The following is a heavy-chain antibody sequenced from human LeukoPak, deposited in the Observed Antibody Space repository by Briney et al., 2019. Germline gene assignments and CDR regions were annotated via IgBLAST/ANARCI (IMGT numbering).Heavy chain of an antibody. CDR1: GFTFNIYS. J-gene: IGHJ4*02. CDR2: IGVSSSSI. CDR3: ARDRSRNFDF. D-gene: IGHD1-14*01. Sequence: GGSLRLSCAASGFTFNIYSMNWVRQAPGKGLEWVSYIGVSSSSIFYADSVKGRFTISRDNAKNSVYLQVHSLRAEDKAVYYCARDRSRNFDFWGQGTLVTVSS. V-gene: IGHV3-48*01.